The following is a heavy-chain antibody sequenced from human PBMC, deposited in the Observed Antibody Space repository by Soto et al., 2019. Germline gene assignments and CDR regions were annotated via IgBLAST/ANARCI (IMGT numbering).Heavy chain of an antibody. CDR1: GGSISSGGYS. CDR3: ARVQRAAVNFDY. J-gene: IGHJ4*02. Sequence: SETLSLTCAVSGGSISSGGYSWSWIRQPPGKGLEWIGYIYYSGSTYYNPSLKSRVTISVDTSKNQFSLKLSSVTAADTAVYYCARVQRAAVNFDYWGQGTLVTVSS. V-gene: IGHV4-31*11. CDR2: IYYSGST. D-gene: IGHD6-13*01.